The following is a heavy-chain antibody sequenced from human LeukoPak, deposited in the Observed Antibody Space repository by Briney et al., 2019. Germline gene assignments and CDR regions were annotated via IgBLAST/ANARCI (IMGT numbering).Heavy chain of an antibody. Sequence: GGSLRLSCAASGFTVSSSYMSWVRQAPGKGLVWVSRINSDGSSTSYADSVKGRFTISRDNARNTLYLQMNSLRTEDTAVCYCARPRIEGATHWFDPWGQGTLVTVSS. CDR2: INSDGSST. V-gene: IGHV3-74*01. CDR3: ARPRIEGATHWFDP. D-gene: IGHD1-26*01. J-gene: IGHJ5*02. CDR1: GFTVSSSY.